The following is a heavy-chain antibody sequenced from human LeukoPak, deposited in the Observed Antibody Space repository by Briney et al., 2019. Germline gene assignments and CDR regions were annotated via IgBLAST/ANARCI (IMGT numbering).Heavy chain of an antibody. CDR1: GGSFSGYY. V-gene: IGHV4-34*01. D-gene: IGHD2-21*02. CDR2: INHSGST. J-gene: IGHJ3*02. CDR3: ARGSTLEHIVVVTATQNASDI. Sequence: SETLSLTCAVYGGSFSGYYWSWNRQPPGKGLEWIGEINHSGSTNYNPSLKSRVTISVDTSKNQFSLKLSSVTAADTAVYYCARGSTLEHIVVVTATQNASDIWGQGTMVTVSS.